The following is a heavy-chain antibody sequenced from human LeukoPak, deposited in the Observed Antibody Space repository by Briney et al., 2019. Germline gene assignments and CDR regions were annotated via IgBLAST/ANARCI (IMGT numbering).Heavy chain of an antibody. J-gene: IGHJ3*02. D-gene: IGHD3-16*01. CDR3: AKDGYLGAFDI. CDR2: ISGSGGST. V-gene: IGHV3-23*01. Sequence: GGSLRLSCAASGFTFSSHAVSWVRQAPGNGLEWVSAISGSGGSTYYADSVKGRFTISRDNSKNTLYLQMNSLRAEDTAVYYCAKDGYLGAFDIWGQGTMVTVSS. CDR1: GFTFSSHA.